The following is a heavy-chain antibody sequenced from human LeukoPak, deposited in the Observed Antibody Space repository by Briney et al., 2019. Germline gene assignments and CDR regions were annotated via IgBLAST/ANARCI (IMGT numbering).Heavy chain of an antibody. CDR2: INHSGST. J-gene: IGHJ6*03. Sequence: SETLSPTCAVYGGSFSGYYWSWIRQPPGKGLEWIGEINHSGSTNYNPSLKSRVTISVDTSKNQFSLKLSSVTAADTAVYYCARAPYSNPTYYYYMDVWGKGTTVTVSS. CDR1: GGSFSGYY. CDR3: ARAPYSNPTYYYYMDV. V-gene: IGHV4-34*01. D-gene: IGHD6-13*01.